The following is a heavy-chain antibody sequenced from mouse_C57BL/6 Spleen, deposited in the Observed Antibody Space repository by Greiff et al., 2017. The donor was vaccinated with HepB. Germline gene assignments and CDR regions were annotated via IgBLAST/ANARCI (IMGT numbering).Heavy chain of an antibody. CDR3: ALYYDYDDRAMDY. D-gene: IGHD2-4*01. CDR2: IYPGGGYT. Sequence: QVQLQQSGAELVRPGTSVKMSCKASGYTFTNYWIGWAKQRPGHGLEWIGDIYPGGGYTNYNEKFKGKATLTSDKSSSTAYMHFSSLTSEDSAIYDCALYYDYDDRAMDYWGQGTSVTVSS. V-gene: IGHV1-63*01. J-gene: IGHJ4*01. CDR1: GYTFTNYW.